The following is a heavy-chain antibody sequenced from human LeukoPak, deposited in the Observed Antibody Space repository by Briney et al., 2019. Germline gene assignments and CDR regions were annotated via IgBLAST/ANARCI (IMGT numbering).Heavy chain of an antibody. CDR3: ARDGNYYDSSGYYYGGSYFDY. V-gene: IGHV3-21*01. CDR1: GFTFSSYS. J-gene: IGHJ4*02. CDR2: ISSSSSYI. D-gene: IGHD3-22*01. Sequence: GGSLRLSCAASGFTFSSYSMNWVHQAPGKGLEWVSSISSSSSYIYYADSVKGRLTISRDNAKNSLYLQMNSLRAEDTAVYYCARDGNYYDSSGYYYGGSYFDYWGQGTLVTVSS.